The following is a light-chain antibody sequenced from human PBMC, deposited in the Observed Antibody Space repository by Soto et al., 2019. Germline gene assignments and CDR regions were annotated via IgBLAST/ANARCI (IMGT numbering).Light chain of an antibody. CDR2: TAS. Sequence: EIVLTQSPGTLSLSPGEGATLSCRASQSVNGNHLAWYLHKPGQAPRLLIYTASHRATGIPDRFSGSGSGTDFTLGISRLEPEDFAVYYCQQYGSSPQLTFGGGTRVEMK. CDR3: QQYGSSPQLT. CDR1: QSVNGNH. V-gene: IGKV3-20*01. J-gene: IGKJ4*01.